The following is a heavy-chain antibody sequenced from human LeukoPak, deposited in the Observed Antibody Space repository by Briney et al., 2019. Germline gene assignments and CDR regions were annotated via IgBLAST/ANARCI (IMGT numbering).Heavy chain of an antibody. D-gene: IGHD1-1*01. J-gene: IGHJ4*02. CDR1: GYTFTGYY. V-gene: IGHV1-18*04. CDR3: ARADADNDDY. CDR2: ISAYNGNT. Sequence: ASVKASCKASGYTFTGYYMHWVRQAPGQGLEWMGWISAYNGNTNYAQKLQGRVTMTTDTSTSTAYMELRSLRSDDTAVYYCARADADNDDYWGQGTLVTVSS.